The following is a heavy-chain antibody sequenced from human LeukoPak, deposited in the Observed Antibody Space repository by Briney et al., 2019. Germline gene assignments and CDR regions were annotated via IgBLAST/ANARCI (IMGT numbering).Heavy chain of an antibody. CDR1: GFTFSSYA. J-gene: IGHJ2*01. V-gene: IGHV3-64*04. CDR3: AKDRTVGASYWYFDL. CDR2: ISSNGGNT. D-gene: IGHD1-26*01. Sequence: GGSLRLSCSASGFTFSSYAMHWVRQAPGKGLESVSAISSNGGNTYYADSVKGRFTISRDTSKNTLYLQMNSLRAEDTAVYYCAKDRTVGASYWYFDLWGRGTLVTVSS.